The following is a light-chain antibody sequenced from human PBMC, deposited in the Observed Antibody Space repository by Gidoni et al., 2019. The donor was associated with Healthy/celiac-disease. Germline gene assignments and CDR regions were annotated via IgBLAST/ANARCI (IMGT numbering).Light chain of an antibody. CDR2: DAS. Sequence: EIVLTQSPATLSLSPGERATLSCRASQSVSSYLAWYQPKPGQAPRLLIYDASNRATGIPARFSGSGSGTDFTLTISSLEPEDFAVYYCQQRSTFGQGTKVEIK. V-gene: IGKV3-11*01. CDR1: QSVSSY. J-gene: IGKJ1*01. CDR3: QQRST.